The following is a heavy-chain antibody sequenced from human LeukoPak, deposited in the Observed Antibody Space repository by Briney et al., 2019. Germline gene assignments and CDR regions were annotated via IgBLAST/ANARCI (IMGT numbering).Heavy chain of an antibody. CDR1: GFTFSSYW. D-gene: IGHD3-3*01. J-gene: IGHJ4*02. CDR3: AREMESRITIFGVVIIGFDY. Sequence: GGSLRLSCAASGFTFSSYWMSWVRQAPGKGLEWVANIKQDGSEKYYVDSVKGRFTISRDNAKNSLYLQMNSLRAEDTAVYYCAREMESRITIFGVVIIGFDYWGQGTLVTVSS. V-gene: IGHV3-7*01. CDR2: IKQDGSEK.